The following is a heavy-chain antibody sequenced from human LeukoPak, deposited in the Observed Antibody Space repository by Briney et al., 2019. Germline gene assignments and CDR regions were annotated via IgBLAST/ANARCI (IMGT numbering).Heavy chain of an antibody. J-gene: IGHJ4*02. CDR3: AKTNTYGYRADFDY. CDR2: INPNSGGT. Sequence: ASVKVSCKASGYTFTGYYMHWVRQAPGQGLEWMGWINPNSGGTNYAQKFQGRVTMTRDTSISTAYMELSRLRSDDTAVYYCAKTNTYGYRADFDYWGQGTLVTVSS. V-gene: IGHV1-2*02. D-gene: IGHD5-18*01. CDR1: GYTFTGYY.